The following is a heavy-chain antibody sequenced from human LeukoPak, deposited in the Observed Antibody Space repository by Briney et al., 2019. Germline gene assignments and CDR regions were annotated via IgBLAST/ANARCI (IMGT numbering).Heavy chain of an antibody. CDR2: IYPGDSDT. CDR1: GYSFTTYW. Sequence: GASLKISCKGSGYSFTTYWIGWVRQMPGKGLEWMGIIYPGDSDTRYSPSFQGQVTISADKSISTAYLQWSSLKASDTAIYYCARARFCSGGSCYAEYWGQGTLVTVSS. CDR3: ARARFCSGGSCYAEY. D-gene: IGHD2-15*01. V-gene: IGHV5-51*01. J-gene: IGHJ4*02.